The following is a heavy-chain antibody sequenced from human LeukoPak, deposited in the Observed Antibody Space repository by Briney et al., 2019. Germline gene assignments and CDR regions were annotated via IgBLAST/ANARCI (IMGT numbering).Heavy chain of an antibody. Sequence: PSDTLSLTCTVSGGSITGSYWSWIRQPAGKGLQWIGRIYSSGRTNYNPFLDSRVTISVDTSRSRLYLKLIHVTATDTAMYYCARGGNWFDAWGQGTLVTVSS. CDR1: GGSITGSY. V-gene: IGHV4-4*07. D-gene: IGHD3-10*01. CDR2: IYSSGRT. CDR3: ARGGNWFDA. J-gene: IGHJ5*02.